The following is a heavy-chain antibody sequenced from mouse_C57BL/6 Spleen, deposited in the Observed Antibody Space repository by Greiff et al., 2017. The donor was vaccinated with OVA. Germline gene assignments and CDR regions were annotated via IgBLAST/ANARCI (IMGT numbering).Heavy chain of an antibody. CDR2: ISDGGSYT. J-gene: IGHJ4*01. Sequence: EVQVVESGGGLVKPGGSLKLSCAASGFTFSSYAMSWVRQTPEKRLEWVATISDGGSYTYYPDNVKGRFTISRDNAKNNLYLQMSHLKSEDTAMYYCARAYYYGSSRYAMDYWGQGTSVTVSS. CDR3: ARAYYYGSSRYAMDY. V-gene: IGHV5-4*01. D-gene: IGHD1-1*01. CDR1: GFTFSSYA.